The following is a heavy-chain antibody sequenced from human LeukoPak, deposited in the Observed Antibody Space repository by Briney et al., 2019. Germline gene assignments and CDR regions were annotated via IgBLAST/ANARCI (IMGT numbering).Heavy chain of an antibody. J-gene: IGHJ5*02. V-gene: IGHV4-39*07. CDR2: IYYSGST. CDR3: AREYTSSWYDWFDP. Sequence: SETLSLTCTVSGGSISSSSYYWGWIRQPPGKGLEWIGSIYYSGSTYYNPSLKSRVTISVDTSKNQFSLKLSSVTAADTAVYYCAREYTSSWYDWFDPWGQGTLVTVSS. CDR1: GGSISSSSYY. D-gene: IGHD6-13*01.